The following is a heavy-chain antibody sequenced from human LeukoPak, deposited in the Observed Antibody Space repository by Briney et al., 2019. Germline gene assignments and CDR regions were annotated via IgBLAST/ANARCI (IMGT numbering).Heavy chain of an antibody. J-gene: IGHJ4*02. CDR3: ARAQGAATIRNFDY. CDR2: IYYSGST. CDR1: GGSISSYY. Sequence: SETLSLTCTVSGGSISSYYWSWIRQPPGKGLEWIGYIYYSGSTNYNPSLKSRVTISVDTSKNQFSLKLSSVTAADTAVYYCARAQGAATIRNFDYWGQGTLVTVSS. V-gene: IGHV4-59*01. D-gene: IGHD5-24*01.